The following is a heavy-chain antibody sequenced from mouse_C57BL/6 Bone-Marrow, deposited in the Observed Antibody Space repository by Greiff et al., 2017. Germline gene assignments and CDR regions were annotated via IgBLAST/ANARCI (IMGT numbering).Heavy chain of an antibody. CDR2: IDPENGDT. J-gene: IGHJ4*01. CDR1: GFNIKDDY. CDR3: TTLNCFYALDY. V-gene: IGHV14-4*01. D-gene: IGHD4-1*01. Sequence: VQLQQSGAELVRPGASVKLSCTASGFNIKDDYMHWVKQRPEQGLEWIGWIDPENGDTEYASKFQGTVTISADTSSNTVSLQLSSLTSEDTAVYYCTTLNCFYALDYWGQGTSVTVSS.